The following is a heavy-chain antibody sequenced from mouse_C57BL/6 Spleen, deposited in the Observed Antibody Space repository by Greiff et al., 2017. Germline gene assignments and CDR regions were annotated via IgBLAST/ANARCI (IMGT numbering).Heavy chain of an antibody. CDR3: ARRDYYGSAVNYFDY. D-gene: IGHD1-1*01. CDR1: GYTFTSYW. J-gene: IGHJ2*01. CDR2: IHPNSGST. Sequence: QVQLQQPGAELVKPGASVKLSCKASGYTFTSYWMHWVKQRPGQGLEWIGMIHPNSGSTNYNEKFKSKATLTVDKSSSTAYMQLSSLTSEDSAVYYCARRDYYGSAVNYFDYWGQGTTRTVSS. V-gene: IGHV1-64*01.